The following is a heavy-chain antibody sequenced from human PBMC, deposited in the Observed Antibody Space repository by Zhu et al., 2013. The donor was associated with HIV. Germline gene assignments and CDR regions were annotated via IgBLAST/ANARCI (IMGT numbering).Heavy chain of an antibody. CDR3: ARDCSSTSCYYYYYYGMDV. CDR1: GKTFTDSH. J-gene: IGHJ6*02. Sequence: VQLVQSGAEVKKPGATVEISCKVSGKTFTDSHIHWVQQAPGKGLEWMGWISAYNGNTNYAQKLQGRVTMTTDTSTSTAYMELRSLRSDDTAVYYCARDCSSTSCYYYYYYGMDVWGQGTTVTVSS. CDR2: ISAYNGNT. V-gene: IGHV1-18*01. D-gene: IGHD2-2*01.